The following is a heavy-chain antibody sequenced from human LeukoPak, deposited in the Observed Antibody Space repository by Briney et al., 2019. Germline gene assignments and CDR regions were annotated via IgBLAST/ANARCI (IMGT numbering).Heavy chain of an antibody. CDR1: GYSFATHW. Sequence: GESLKISCKASGYSFATHWIGWVRQMPGKGLEWIGIIYPHDSDARYSPSFQGQVTLSADESTSTAYLHWRSLKASDAAMYYCAKSHSYGYSDWYFDLWGRGTLITVSS. J-gene: IGHJ2*01. D-gene: IGHD5-18*01. V-gene: IGHV5-51*01. CDR2: IYPHDSDA. CDR3: AKSHSYGYSDWYFDL.